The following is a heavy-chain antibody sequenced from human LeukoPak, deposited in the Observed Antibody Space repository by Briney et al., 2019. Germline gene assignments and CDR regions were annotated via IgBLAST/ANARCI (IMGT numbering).Heavy chain of an antibody. CDR1: GCTFISNS. J-gene: IGHJ3*02. CDR2: ISSSSSYI. D-gene: IGHD1-1*01. CDR3: ARPSFPWNELSAFDI. V-gene: IGHV3-21*01. Sequence: AGSLRLSCAASGCTFISNSRNWVRHPPAKRLEWVSSISSSSSYIYYADSLKGRVTISRDTAKNSLYLQMNCLRAEDTAVYYCARPSFPWNELSAFDIWGQGTMVTVSS.